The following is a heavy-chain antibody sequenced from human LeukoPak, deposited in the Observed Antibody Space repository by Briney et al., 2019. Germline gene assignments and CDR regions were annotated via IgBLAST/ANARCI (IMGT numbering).Heavy chain of an antibody. V-gene: IGHV1-18*01. Sequence: ASVKVSCKASGYTFTSYGISWVRQAPGQGLEWMGWISAYNGNTNYAQKLQGRVTMTTDTSTSTAYMELRSLRSDDTAVYYCARGASRGYYYDSRGYYLPLYYMDVWGKGTTVTVSS. CDR1: GYTFTSYG. J-gene: IGHJ6*03. CDR3: ARGASRGYYYDSRGYYLPLYYMDV. D-gene: IGHD3-22*01. CDR2: ISAYNGNT.